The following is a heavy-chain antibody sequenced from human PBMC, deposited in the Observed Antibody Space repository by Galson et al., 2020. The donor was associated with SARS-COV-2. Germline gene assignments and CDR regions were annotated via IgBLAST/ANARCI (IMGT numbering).Heavy chain of an antibody. V-gene: IGHV4-34*01. CDR2: INHRGST. J-gene: IGHJ6*03. D-gene: IGHD2-2*01. Sequence: SETLSLTCAVSGGSFKNYYWTWIRQSPGKGLQWIGEINHRGSTNYDPSLQGRVAMSVDTSKNQFSLRLSSVTAADTAVYYCVGGAEERRSIVVGPYYYTYMDVWGGGTAGTVAS. CDR3: VGGAEERRSIVVGPYYYTYMDV. CDR1: GGSFKNYY.